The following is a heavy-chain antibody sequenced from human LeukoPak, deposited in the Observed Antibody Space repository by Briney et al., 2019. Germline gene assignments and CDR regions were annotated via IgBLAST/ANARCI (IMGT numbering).Heavy chain of an antibody. J-gene: IGHJ4*02. V-gene: IGHV3-30*18. D-gene: IGHD3-16*02. CDR2: ILCDGSNK. CDR1: GFTFSNYG. CDR3: AKGHSTLRLGELSCDY. Sequence: GGSLRLSCAASGFTFSNYGMHWVRQAPGKGLEWVAVILCDGSNKYYADSVKGRFTLSRDNSKNTLYLQMNSLRAEDTAVYYCAKGHSTLRLGELSCDYWGQGTLVTVSS.